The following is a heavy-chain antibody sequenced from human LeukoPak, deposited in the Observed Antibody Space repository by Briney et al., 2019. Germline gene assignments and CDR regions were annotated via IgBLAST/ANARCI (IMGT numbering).Heavy chain of an antibody. CDR2: IKQDGSEK. CDR3: ARSTSPYYDFWSGYSDY. Sequence: GGSLRLSCAASGFTFSSYWMSWVRQAPGKGLEWVANIKQDGSEKYYVDSVKGRFTISRDNAKNSLYLQMNSLRAEDTAVYYCARSTSPYYDFWSGYSDYWGQGTLVTVSS. CDR1: GFTFSSYW. J-gene: IGHJ4*02. V-gene: IGHV3-7*01. D-gene: IGHD3-3*01.